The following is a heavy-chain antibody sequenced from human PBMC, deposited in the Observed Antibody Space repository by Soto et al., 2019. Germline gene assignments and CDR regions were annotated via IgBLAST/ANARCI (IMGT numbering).Heavy chain of an antibody. CDR1: GFTVSSNY. Sequence: PXGSLRLSCAAAGFTVSSNYMSWVRQAPGKGLDWVSVIYSGGSTYYADSVKGRFTISRDNSKNTLYLQMNSLRAEDTAVYYCARDRLGRSSSSYAYHYYGMDVWGQGTTVTVSS. CDR3: ARDRLGRSSSSYAYHYYGMDV. D-gene: IGHD6-6*01. CDR2: IYSGGST. J-gene: IGHJ6*02. V-gene: IGHV3-53*01.